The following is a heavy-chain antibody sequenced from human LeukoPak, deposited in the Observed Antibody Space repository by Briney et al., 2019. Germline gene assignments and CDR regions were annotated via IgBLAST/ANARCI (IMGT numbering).Heavy chain of an antibody. J-gene: IGHJ5*02. CDR3: AREWLAVAGTVSP. CDR1: GYTFTGYY. V-gene: IGHV1-2*02. Sequence: ASVKVSCKASGYTFTGYYMHWVRQAPGQGLEWMGWINPNSGGTNYAQKFQGRVTMTRDTSISTAYMELSRLRSDDTAVYYCAREWLAVAGTVSPWGQGTLVTVSS. D-gene: IGHD6-19*01. CDR2: INPNSGGT.